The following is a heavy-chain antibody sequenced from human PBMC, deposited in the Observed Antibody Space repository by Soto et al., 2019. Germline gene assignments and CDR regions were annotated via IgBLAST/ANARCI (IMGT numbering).Heavy chain of an antibody. CDR1: GFSLTTGRVG. J-gene: IGHJ4*02. Sequence: QITLEETGPTLVKPTQTLTLTCTFSGFSLTTGRVGVGWIRQPPGKALEWLAVIHWNDDNHYSPSLKSRLTITKDTSKNQVVLTLTNMDPMDTATYYCTHRLVGSGQGYWGQGTLVTVSS. V-gene: IGHV2-5*01. D-gene: IGHD2-15*01. CDR2: IHWNDDN. CDR3: THRLVGSGQGY.